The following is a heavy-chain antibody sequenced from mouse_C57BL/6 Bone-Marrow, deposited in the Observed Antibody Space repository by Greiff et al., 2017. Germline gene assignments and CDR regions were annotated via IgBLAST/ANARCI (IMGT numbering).Heavy chain of an antibody. V-gene: IGHV1-76*01. CDR3: ARDYSNEFDY. D-gene: IGHD2-5*01. CDR1: GYTFTDYY. CDR2: IYPGSGNT. J-gene: IGHJ2*01. Sequence: LQQSGAELVRPGASVKLSCKASGYTFTDYYINWVKQRPGQGLEWIARIYPGSGNTYYNEKFKGKATLTAEKSSSTAYMQLSSLTSEDSAVYFCARDYSNEFDYWGQGTTLTVSS.